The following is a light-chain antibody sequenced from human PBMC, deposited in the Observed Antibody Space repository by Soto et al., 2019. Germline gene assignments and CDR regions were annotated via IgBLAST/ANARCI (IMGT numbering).Light chain of an antibody. J-gene: IGLJ1*01. Sequence: QSVLTHPPSASGTAGQRVTIACSGSYSNIGSRTVNWYQQVPGTAPKLLIYDNNQRPSGVPDRFSGSKSGTSASLAISGLQSEDEADYHCAAWDDSLIGYAFGSGTKVTVL. CDR2: DNN. CDR3: AAWDDSLIGYA. V-gene: IGLV1-44*01. CDR1: YSNIGSRT.